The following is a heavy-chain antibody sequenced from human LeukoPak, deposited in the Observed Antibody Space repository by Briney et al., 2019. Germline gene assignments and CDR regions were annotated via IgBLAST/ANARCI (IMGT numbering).Heavy chain of an antibody. CDR2: INPNSGGT. Sequence: ASVKVSCKASGYTFTGYYIHWVRQAPGQGLEWMGWINPNSGGTNYAQKFQGRVTMTTDTSTSTAYMELRSLRSDDTAVYYCARDPRGGWSNFDFWGQGTLVTVSS. CDR1: GYTFTGYY. V-gene: IGHV1-2*02. CDR3: ARDPRGGWSNFDF. J-gene: IGHJ4*02. D-gene: IGHD6-19*01.